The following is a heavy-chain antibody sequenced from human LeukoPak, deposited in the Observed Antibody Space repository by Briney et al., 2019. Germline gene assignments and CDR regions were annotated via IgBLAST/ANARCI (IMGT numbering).Heavy chain of an antibody. CDR1: GFTFSDNY. Sequence: PGGSLRLSCAASGFTFSDNYMSWVRQAPGKGLVWVSRINSDGSSTSYADSVKGRFTISRDNAKNTLYLQMNSLRAEDTAVYYCARGDSSGYYYSSFGYWGQGTLVTVSS. CDR3: ARGDSSGYYYSSFGY. CDR2: INSDGSST. D-gene: IGHD3-22*01. V-gene: IGHV3-74*01. J-gene: IGHJ4*02.